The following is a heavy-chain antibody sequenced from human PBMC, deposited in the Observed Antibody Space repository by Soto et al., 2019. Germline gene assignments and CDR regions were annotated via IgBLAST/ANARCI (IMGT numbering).Heavy chain of an antibody. V-gene: IGHV1-69*01. CDR1: GGTFSSYA. CDR2: IIPIFGTA. D-gene: IGHD2-2*01. Sequence: QVQLVQSGAEVKKPGSSVKVSCKASGGTFSSYAISWVRQAPGQGLEWMGGIIPIFGTANYAQKFQGRVTITADESTSTAYMELSSLRSEDTAVYYCVRGYCSSTSCPNYYGMDVWGQGTTVTVSS. J-gene: IGHJ6*02. CDR3: VRGYCSSTSCPNYYGMDV.